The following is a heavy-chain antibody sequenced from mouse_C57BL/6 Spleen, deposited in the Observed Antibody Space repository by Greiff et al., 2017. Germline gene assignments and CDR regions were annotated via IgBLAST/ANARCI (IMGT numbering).Heavy chain of an antibody. CDR2: ISNGGGST. J-gene: IGHJ1*03. CDR1: GFTFSDYY. CDR3: ARQSYYRSIYWYFDV. Sequence: EVKLVESGGGLVQPGGSLKLSCAASGFTFSDYYMYWVRQTPEKRLEWVAYISNGGGSTYYPDTVKGRFTITRDNANNTLYLPMSSLTSEDTAMYYCARQSYYRSIYWYFDVWGTGTTVTVSS. D-gene: IGHD1-1*01. V-gene: IGHV5-12*01.